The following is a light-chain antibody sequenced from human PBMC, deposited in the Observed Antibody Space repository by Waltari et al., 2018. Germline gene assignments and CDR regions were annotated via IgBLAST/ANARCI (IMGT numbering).Light chain of an antibody. CDR2: QVN. J-gene: IGLJ1*01. Sequence: QSALTQPASVSGSPGQSITISCTGTSSDVGSYTLVSWYQQSPGKAPKVVLYQVNKRPPGVSEGFSGAKSGNTASLTIAGLQAEDEAFYYCCSYAGSGTLVYAFGSGTEVTVL. CDR1: SSDVGSYTL. V-gene: IGLV2-23*02. CDR3: CSYAGSGTLVYA.